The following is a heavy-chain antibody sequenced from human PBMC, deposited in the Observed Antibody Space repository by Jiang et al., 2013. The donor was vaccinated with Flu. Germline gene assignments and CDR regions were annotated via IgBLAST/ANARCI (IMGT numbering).Heavy chain of an antibody. D-gene: IGHD3-3*01. CDR3: ARETDKTYYDFTMDV. J-gene: IGHJ6*04. V-gene: IGHV2-70*11. CDR2: IDWDDAK. CDR1: GFSLSTDGIC. Sequence: KPTQTLTLTCTFSGFSLSTDGICVSWIRQPPGKALEWLARIDWDDAKYYSTSLKTRLTISKDTSKNQVVLTMTNMDPVDTATYYCARETDKTYYDFTMDVWGKGTTVTVSS.